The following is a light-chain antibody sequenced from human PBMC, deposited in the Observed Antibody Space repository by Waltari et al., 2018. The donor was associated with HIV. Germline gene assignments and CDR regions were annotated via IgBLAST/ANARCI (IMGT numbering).Light chain of an antibody. J-gene: IGLJ1*01. V-gene: IGLV2-14*03. CDR3: ASFTSGRLNV. CDR2: DVY. Sequence: SALTQPASVSGSPGQSITISCTGTSSDVAAYDYVAWYQQHPGTVPKLLISDVYNLPSRISTRFSGSKSGNTASLTISGLQAEDEADYYCASFTSGRLNVFGTGTKVTVL. CDR1: SSDVAAYDY.